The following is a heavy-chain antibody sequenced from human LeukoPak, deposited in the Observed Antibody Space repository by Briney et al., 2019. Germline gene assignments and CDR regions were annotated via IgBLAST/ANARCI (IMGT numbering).Heavy chain of an antibody. CDR3: ARSVVGAYYYYYMDV. Sequence: KSSETLSLTCTVSGYSISSGYYWGWIRQPPRKGLECIGTIYHSGSTYYNPSLKSRVTISVDTSKNQFSLKLSSVTAADTAVYYCARSVVGAYYYYYMDVWGKGTTVTISS. CDR1: GYSISSGYY. CDR2: IYHSGST. J-gene: IGHJ6*03. D-gene: IGHD2-15*01. V-gene: IGHV4-38-2*02.